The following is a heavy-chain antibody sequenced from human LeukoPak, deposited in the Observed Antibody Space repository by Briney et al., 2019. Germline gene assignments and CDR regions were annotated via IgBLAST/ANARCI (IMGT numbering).Heavy chain of an antibody. J-gene: IGHJ4*02. Sequence: PSQTLSLTCTVSGDSITSGAYFWNWIRQPPGKGLEWIGYIYYARSTNYNPSLESRVTILLDTSKNELALRLRSVTAADTAVYYCARGYYFDSGSFFEDWGQGTLVTVSS. D-gene: IGHD3-10*01. CDR3: ARGYYFDSGSFFED. V-gene: IGHV4-31*03. CDR1: GDSITSGAYF. CDR2: IYYARST.